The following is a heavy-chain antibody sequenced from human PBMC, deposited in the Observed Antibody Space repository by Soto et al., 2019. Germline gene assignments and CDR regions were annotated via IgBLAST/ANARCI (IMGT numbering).Heavy chain of an antibody. J-gene: IGHJ6*02. CDR1: AFTFSSYV. CDR3: AEDQPRSQVPYGSSAYYYYYGMDV. V-gene: IGHV3-30*18. Sequence: GGSLRLSCAASAFTFSSYVMHWVRQAPGKGLEWVAIISYDGSNKYYADSVKGRFTISRDNSKNTLYLQMNSLRVEDTAVYYCAEDQPRSQVPYGSSAYYYYYGMDVWGQGTTVTVSS. CDR2: ISYDGSNK. D-gene: IGHD6-13*01.